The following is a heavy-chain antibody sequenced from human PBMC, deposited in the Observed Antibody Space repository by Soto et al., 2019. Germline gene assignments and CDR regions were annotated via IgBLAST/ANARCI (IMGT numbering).Heavy chain of an antibody. CDR1: GGSISSYY. D-gene: IGHD2-15*01. V-gene: IGHV4-59*01. CDR2: IYYSGST. J-gene: IGHJ3*02. CDR3: ARDSDCSGGSCYSDAFEI. Sequence: PSETLSLTCTVSGGSISSYYWSWIRQPPGKGLEWIGYIYYSGSTNYNPSLKSRVTISVDTSKNQFSLKLSSVTAADTAVYYCARDSDCSGGSCYSDAFEIWGQGTMVTVSS.